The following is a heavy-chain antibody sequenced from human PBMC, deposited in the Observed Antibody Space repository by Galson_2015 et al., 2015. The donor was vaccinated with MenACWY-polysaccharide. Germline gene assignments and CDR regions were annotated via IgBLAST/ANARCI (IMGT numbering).Heavy chain of an antibody. CDR1: GSRFSHSG. J-gene: IGHJ3*02. CDR3: AREGSRIVFHAFDT. Sequence: SLRLSCAASGSRFSHSGMHWVRQAPGKGLEWVAVIQYDGSKIVYADSVKGRFTISRDNSKNTLFLGMNSLGAEDTAVYYCAREGSRIVFHAFDTWGQGTMVTVSS. CDR2: IQYDGSKI. D-gene: IGHD6-13*01. V-gene: IGHV3-33*01.